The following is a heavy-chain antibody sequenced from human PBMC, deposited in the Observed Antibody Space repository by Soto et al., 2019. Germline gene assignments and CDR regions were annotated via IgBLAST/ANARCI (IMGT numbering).Heavy chain of an antibody. J-gene: IGHJ6*02. V-gene: IGHV4-4*02. CDR3: ATNYAYYYYYGMDV. CDR1: GGTVASSHW. Sequence: PSETLSLTCGVSGGTVASSHWWSWVRQSPSRGLEWIGNVYHTGDTNFNPSLQSRVTFSVDKSNNQFSLRLTSLTAADTAVYYCATNYAYYYYYGMDVWGQGTTVTVSS. D-gene: IGHD4-4*01. CDR2: VYHTGDT.